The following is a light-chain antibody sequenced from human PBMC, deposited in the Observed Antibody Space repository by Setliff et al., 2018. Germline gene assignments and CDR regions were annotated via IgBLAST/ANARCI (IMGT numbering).Light chain of an antibody. V-gene: IGKV1-5*03. Sequence: DIQMTQSPSTVFASVGDIVTITCRASQNIDKWLAWYQQKPGKAPRLLIYATSIAEIGVPSTFGGSGSGTEFTLTISSLQPDDFATYYCQQYNQYSWTFGQGTKV. J-gene: IGKJ1*01. CDR3: QQYNQYSWT. CDR2: ATS. CDR1: QNIDKW.